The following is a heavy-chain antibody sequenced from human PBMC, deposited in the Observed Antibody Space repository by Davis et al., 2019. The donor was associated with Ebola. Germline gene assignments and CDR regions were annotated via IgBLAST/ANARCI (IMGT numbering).Heavy chain of an antibody. CDR3: AKGRYQLLLSPGMDV. V-gene: IGHV3-21*04. CDR2: ISSSSYI. CDR1: GFSFSSYS. Sequence: GESLKISCAASGFSFSSYSMNWVRQAPGKVLEWVSSISSSSYIYYADSVKGRFTISRDNAKNSLYLQMNSLRAEDTALYYCAKGRYQLLLSPGMDVWGQGTTVTVSS. D-gene: IGHD2-2*01. J-gene: IGHJ6*02.